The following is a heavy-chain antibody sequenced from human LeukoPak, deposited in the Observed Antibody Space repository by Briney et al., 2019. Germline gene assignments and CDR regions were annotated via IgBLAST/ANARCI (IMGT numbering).Heavy chain of an antibody. CDR2: IKQDGSEK. CDR3: ARYCSIRCPKYYFDY. D-gene: IGHD2-2*01. Sequence: GGSLRLSCAASGFTFSSYWMSWVRQAPGKGLEWVANIKQDGSEKYYVDSVKGRFTISRDNAKNSLYLQMNSLRAEDTAVYYCARYCSIRCPKYYFDYWGQGALVTVSS. CDR1: GFTFSSYW. J-gene: IGHJ4*02. V-gene: IGHV3-7*01.